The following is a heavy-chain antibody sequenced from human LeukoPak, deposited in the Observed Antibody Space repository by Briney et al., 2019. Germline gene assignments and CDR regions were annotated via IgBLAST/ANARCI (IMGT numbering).Heavy chain of an antibody. CDR3: ARTYGDYVYILGY. D-gene: IGHD4-17*01. CDR2: ISYDGSNK. Sequence: GGSLRLSCAASGFTFSSYAMHWVRQAPGKGLEWVAVISYDGSNKYYADSVKGRFTISRDNSKNTLYLQMNSLRAEDTAVYYCARTYGDYVYILGYWGQGTLVTVSS. V-gene: IGHV3-30*04. CDR1: GFTFSSYA. J-gene: IGHJ4*02.